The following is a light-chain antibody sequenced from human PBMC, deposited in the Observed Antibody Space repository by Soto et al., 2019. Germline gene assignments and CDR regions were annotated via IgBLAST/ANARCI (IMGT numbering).Light chain of an antibody. J-gene: IGLJ1*01. CDR1: SSNIGNNY. CDR3: GTWDSSLSAYV. Sequence: QEVTISCSGSSSNIGNNYVSWYQQLPGTAPKLLIYDNNKRPSGIPDRFSGSKSGTSATLGITGLQTGDEADYYCGTWDSSLSAYVFGTGTKV. CDR2: DNN. V-gene: IGLV1-51*01.